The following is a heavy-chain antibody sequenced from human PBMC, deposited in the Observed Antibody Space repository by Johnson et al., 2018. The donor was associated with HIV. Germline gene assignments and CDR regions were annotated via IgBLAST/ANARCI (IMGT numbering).Heavy chain of an antibody. Sequence: VQLVESGGGVVRPGGSLRLSCAASGFTFDDYGMTWVRQVAGKGLEWVSGINWNGASRGYVDSVKDRFTISRDNAKNSLYLQMNSLRAEDTAVYYCARRDGFDYGNAFDIWGQGTMVTVSS. CDR3: ARRDGFDYGNAFDI. J-gene: IGHJ3*02. D-gene: IGHD5-12*01. CDR1: GFTFDDYG. V-gene: IGHV3-20*04. CDR2: INWNGASR.